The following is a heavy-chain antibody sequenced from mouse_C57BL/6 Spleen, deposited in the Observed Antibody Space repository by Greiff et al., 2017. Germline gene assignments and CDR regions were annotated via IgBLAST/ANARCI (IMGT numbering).Heavy chain of an antibody. CDR1: GYTFTGYW. V-gene: IGHV1-9*01. D-gene: IGHD1-1*01. J-gene: IGHJ4*01. Sequence: QVQLQQSGAELMKPGASVKLSCKATGYTFTGYWIEWVKQRPGHGLEWIGEILPGSGSTNYNEKVKGKGTFTADKSSTTAYMQLRSLTTEDSAIYYCARTTTVVAPYYYAMDYWGQGTSVTVSS. CDR3: ARTTTVVAPYYYAMDY. CDR2: ILPGSGST.